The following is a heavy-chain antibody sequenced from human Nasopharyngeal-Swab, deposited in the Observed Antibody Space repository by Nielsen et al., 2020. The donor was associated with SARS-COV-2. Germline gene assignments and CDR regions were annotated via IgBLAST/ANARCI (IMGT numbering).Heavy chain of an antibody. Sequence: SVLVSCKASGFTFTSSAVQWLRQPRGQRLEWIGWIVVGSGNTNYAQKFQERVTITRNMSTSTAYMELSSLRSEDTAVYYCAAAASYDSSGYYSDYWGQGTLVTVSS. CDR2: IVVGSGNT. D-gene: IGHD3-22*01. CDR3: AAAASYDSSGYYSDY. V-gene: IGHV1-58*01. J-gene: IGHJ4*02. CDR1: GFTFTSSA.